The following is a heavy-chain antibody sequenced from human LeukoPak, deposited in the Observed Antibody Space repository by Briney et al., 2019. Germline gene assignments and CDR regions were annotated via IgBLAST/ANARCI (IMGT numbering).Heavy chain of an antibody. CDR2: ISGSGGST. J-gene: IGHJ4*02. V-gene: IGHV3-23*01. D-gene: IGHD3-22*01. CDR1: GFTFSSYA. CDR3: AKEAGRGYCDSSGYYYGVLY. Sequence: GGSLRLSCAASGFTFSSYAMSWVRQAPGKGLEWVSAISGSGGSTYYADSVKGRFTISRDNSKNTLYLQMNSLRAEDTAVYYCAKEAGRGYCDSSGYYYGVLYWGQGTLVTVSS.